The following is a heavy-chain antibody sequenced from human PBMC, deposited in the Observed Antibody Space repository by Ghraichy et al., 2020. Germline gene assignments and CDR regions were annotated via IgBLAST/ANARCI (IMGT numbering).Heavy chain of an antibody. J-gene: IGHJ4*02. D-gene: IGHD6-13*01. CDR2: INHSGST. V-gene: IGHV4-34*01. CDR3: ARGRSSSWFDY. CDR1: GGSFSGYY. Sequence: SQTLSLTCAVYGGSFSGYYWSWIRQPPGKGLEWIGEINHSGSTNYNPSLKSRVTISVDTSKNQFSLKLSSVTAADTAVYYCARGRSSSWFDYWGQGTLVTVSS.